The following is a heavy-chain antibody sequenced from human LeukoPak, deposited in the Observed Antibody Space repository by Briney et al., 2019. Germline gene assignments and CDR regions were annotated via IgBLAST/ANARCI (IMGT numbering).Heavy chain of an antibody. CDR1: GFIFSSYW. V-gene: IGHV3-7*01. J-gene: IGHJ4*02. CDR3: GPEPGLALADY. CDR2: INQDGREY. D-gene: IGHD6-19*01. Sequence: GGSLRLSCGSSGFIFSSYWMNWVGQAPGKGLEGVANINQDGREYYYVDSVKGRFTISRDNAKNSLYLHVNSLRADDTAVYYCGPEPGLALADYWGQGTLVSVSS.